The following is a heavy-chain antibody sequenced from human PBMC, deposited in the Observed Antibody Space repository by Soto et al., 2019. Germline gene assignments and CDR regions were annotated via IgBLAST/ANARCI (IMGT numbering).Heavy chain of an antibody. CDR1: GFMFRNHA. V-gene: IGHV3-30-3*01. J-gene: IGHJ4*02. Sequence: GGSLRLSCAASGFMFRNHAMHWVRQAPGKGLDWVAVISFDGGNDFYADSVKGRFTISRDNSRNTLYLQMDSLRPEDTAVYYCARDAVDVTKMVSVSPTDSWGQGALVTVSS. CDR2: ISFDGGND. CDR3: ARDAVDVTKMVSVSPTDS. D-gene: IGHD2-8*01.